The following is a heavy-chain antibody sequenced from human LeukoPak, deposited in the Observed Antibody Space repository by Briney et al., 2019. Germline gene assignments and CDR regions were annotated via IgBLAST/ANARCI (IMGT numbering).Heavy chain of an antibody. CDR1: GFNVSYYS. CDR3: ASPVLAAARSSGWYRDYYYYGMDV. Sequence: GSLRLSCAASGFNVSYYSMNWVRQAPGKGLEWVSYISFSNSTLYYADSVRGRFTISRDNAKNSLSLQMNSLRSEDTAVYYCASPVLAAARSSGWYRDYYYYGMDVWGQGTTVTVSS. CDR2: ISFSNSTL. V-gene: IGHV3-48*04. J-gene: IGHJ6*02. D-gene: IGHD6-19*01.